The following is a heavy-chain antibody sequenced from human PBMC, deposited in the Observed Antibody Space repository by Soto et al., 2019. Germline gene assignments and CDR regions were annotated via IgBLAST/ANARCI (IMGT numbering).Heavy chain of an antibody. Sequence: HPGGSLRLSFAASGFTFSSYAMSWVRQAPGKGPEWVSAISGSGGSTYYADSVKGRFTISRDNSMNTLYLQMNSLRAEDTAVYYCAKDLFPPLAAAGTFGFDPWGQGTLVTVSS. D-gene: IGHD6-13*01. J-gene: IGHJ5*02. CDR1: GFTFSSYA. CDR3: AKDLFPPLAAAGTFGFDP. CDR2: ISGSGGST. V-gene: IGHV3-23*01.